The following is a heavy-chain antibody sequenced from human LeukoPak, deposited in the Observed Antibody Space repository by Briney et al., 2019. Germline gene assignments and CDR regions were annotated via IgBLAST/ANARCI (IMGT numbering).Heavy chain of an antibody. Sequence: SVKVSCKASGGTFSSYAISWVRQAPGQGLEWMGGTIPIFGTANYAQKFQGRVTITADESTSTAYMELRSLRSDDTAVYYCARDMGYTYGYRLYHYGMDLWGQGTTVTVSS. CDR1: GGTFSSYA. J-gene: IGHJ6*02. D-gene: IGHD5-18*01. CDR2: TIPIFGTA. V-gene: IGHV1-69*01. CDR3: ARDMGYTYGYRLYHYGMDL.